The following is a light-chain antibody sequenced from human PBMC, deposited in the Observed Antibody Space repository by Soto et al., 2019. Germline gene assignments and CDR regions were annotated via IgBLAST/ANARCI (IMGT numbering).Light chain of an antibody. CDR2: GAF. CDR3: QQRNVWPPVT. CDR1: PSVTNF. Sequence: EIVLTQSPGTLSLSPVERATLSGMASPSVTNFLAWYQQKPGQAPRLLIYGAFNRATGIPARFSGSGSGTDFTLTISSLEPEDSAVYYCQQRNVWPPVTFGQGTRLEIK. V-gene: IGKV3-11*01. J-gene: IGKJ5*01.